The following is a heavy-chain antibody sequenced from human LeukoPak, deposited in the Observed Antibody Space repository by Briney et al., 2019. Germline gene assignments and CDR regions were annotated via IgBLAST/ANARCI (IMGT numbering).Heavy chain of an antibody. CDR2: ISDTGDST. CDR3: AKGRIQTYMAPEY. CDR1: AFSFGSFG. Sequence: GGSLRLSCAGSAFSFGSFGMIWVRQAPGKGLEWVSAISDTGDSTFYADSVKGRFTISRDNSKNTLYLQMNGLRAEDTAVYYCAKGRIQTYMAPEYWGQGTLVTVSS. J-gene: IGHJ4*02. D-gene: IGHD5-18*01. V-gene: IGHV3-23*01.